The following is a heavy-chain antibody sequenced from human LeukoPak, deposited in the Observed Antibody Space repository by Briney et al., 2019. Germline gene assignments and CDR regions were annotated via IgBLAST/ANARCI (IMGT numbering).Heavy chain of an antibody. J-gene: IGHJ2*01. CDR2: IYYSGST. Sequence: SETLSLTCTASGGSISSYYWSWIRQPPGKGLEWIGYIYYSGSTNYNPSLKSRVTISVDTSKNQFSLKLSSVTAADTAVYYCARDLYYYGSGSYSPGFDLWGRGTLVTVSS. V-gene: IGHV4-59*01. CDR3: ARDLYYYGSGSYSPGFDL. CDR1: GGSISSYY. D-gene: IGHD3-10*01.